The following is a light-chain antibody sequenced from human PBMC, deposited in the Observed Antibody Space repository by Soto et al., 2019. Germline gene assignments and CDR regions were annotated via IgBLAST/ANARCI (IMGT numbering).Light chain of an antibody. CDR1: SSDVGGYNY. CDR2: NVS. V-gene: IGLV2-11*01. J-gene: IGLJ2*01. CDR3: CSYAGTYSYVV. Sequence: QSALTQPRSVSGSPGQSVTISCTGTSSDVGGYNYVSWYQQHPGKAPKLMIHNVSQRHSGVTDRFSGSKSGNTASLTISGLQTEDEADYYCCSYAGTYSYVVFGGGTKLTVL.